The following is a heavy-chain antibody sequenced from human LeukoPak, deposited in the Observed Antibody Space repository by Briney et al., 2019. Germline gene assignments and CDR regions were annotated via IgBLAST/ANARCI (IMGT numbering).Heavy chain of an antibody. CDR2: LYYSGST. CDR3: ARDSGGYLRYYYYYMDV. Sequence: PSETLSLTCTVSGGSLSSYYWSWIRQPRGRGLEWIGYLYYSGSTNYHPSLKSRVTISVDTSKNQFSLKLSSVTAADLAVYYCARDSGGYLRYYYYYMDVWGKGTTVTVSS. D-gene: IGHD1-26*01. J-gene: IGHJ6*03. CDR1: GGSLSSYY. V-gene: IGHV4-59*01.